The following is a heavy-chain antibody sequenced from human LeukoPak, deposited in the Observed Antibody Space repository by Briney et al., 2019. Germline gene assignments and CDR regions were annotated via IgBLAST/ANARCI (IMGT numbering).Heavy chain of an antibody. CDR1: GASMKYYY. CDR2: FYSGTI. V-gene: IGHV4-4*07. J-gene: IGHJ6*02. CDR3: ARLFGSGSYWVDV. Sequence: SETLSLTCTVSGASMKYYYWTWIRQAAGKGLEFIGRFYSGTIHYNPSLKSRVTMSVDTSNNQYSLNLSSVTAADTAVYYCARLFGSGSYWVDVWGQGITVTISS. D-gene: IGHD3-10*01.